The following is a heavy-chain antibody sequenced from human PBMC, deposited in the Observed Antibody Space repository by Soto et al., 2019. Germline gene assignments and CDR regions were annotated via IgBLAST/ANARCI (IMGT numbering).Heavy chain of an antibody. CDR3: ARVRGTHYWYFDL. CDR2: IYYSGST. V-gene: IGHV4-31*03. D-gene: IGHD1-1*01. Sequence: PSETLSLTCTVSGGSISSGGYYWSWIGQHPGKCLEWIRYIYYSGSTYYNPSLKSRVTISVDTSKNQFSLKMSSVTAADTAVYYCARVRGTHYWYFDLWGRGTLVTVYS. J-gene: IGHJ2*01. CDR1: GGSISSGGYY.